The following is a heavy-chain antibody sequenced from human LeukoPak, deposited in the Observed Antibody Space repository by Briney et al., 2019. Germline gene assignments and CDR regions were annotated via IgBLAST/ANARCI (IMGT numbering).Heavy chain of an antibody. V-gene: IGHV4-39*07. J-gene: IGHJ4*02. CDR1: GGSISSSSYY. D-gene: IGHD3-3*01. CDR2: IYYSGST. Sequence: PSETLSLTCTVSGGSISSSSYYWGWIRQPPGKGLEWIGSIYYSGSTNYNPSLKSRVTISVDTSKNQFSLKLSPVTAADTAVYYCARGTFWSGYYHDYWGQGTLVTVSS. CDR3: ARGTFWSGYYHDY.